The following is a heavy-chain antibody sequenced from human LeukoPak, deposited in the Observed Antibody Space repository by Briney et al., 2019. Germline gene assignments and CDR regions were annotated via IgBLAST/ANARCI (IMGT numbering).Heavy chain of an antibody. CDR3: ARRVRSADHRCDY. CDR2: IYYSGST. Sequence: SETLSLTCTVSGGSISSSSYYWGWIRQPPGKGLEWIGSIYYSGSTYYNPSLKSRVTISVDTSKNQFSLKLTSVTAADTAVYYCARRVRSADHRCDYWGQGTLVTVSS. CDR1: GGSISSSSYY. J-gene: IGHJ4*02. D-gene: IGHD1-14*01. V-gene: IGHV4-39*07.